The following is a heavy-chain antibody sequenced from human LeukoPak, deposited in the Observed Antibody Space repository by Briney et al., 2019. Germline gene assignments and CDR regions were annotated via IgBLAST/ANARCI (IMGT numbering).Heavy chain of an antibody. CDR3: ASENYDSSGYWFHWFDH. CDR2: IYTSGST. D-gene: IGHD3-22*01. J-gene: IGHJ5*02. V-gene: IGHV4-4*07. Sequence: PSETLSLTCTVSGGSISSYYWSWIRQPAGKGLEWIGRIYTSGSTNYNPSLKSRVTMSVDTSKNQFSLKLSSVTAADTAVYYCASENYDSSGYWFHWFDHWGQGTLVTVSS. CDR1: GGSISSYY.